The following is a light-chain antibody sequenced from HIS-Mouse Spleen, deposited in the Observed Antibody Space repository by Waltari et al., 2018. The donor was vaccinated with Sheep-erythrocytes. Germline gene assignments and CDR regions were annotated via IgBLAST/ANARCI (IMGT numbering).Light chain of an antibody. J-gene: IGKJ3*01. V-gene: IGKV3-11*01. CDR1: QRVSSY. CDR3: QQLNSYPPA. CDR2: DAS. Sequence: EIVLTQSPATLSLSPGERATLSCRASQRVSSYLAWYQQKPGQAPRLLIYDASNRATGIPARFSGSGSGTDFTLTISSLEPEDFAVYYCQQLNSYPPAFGPGTKVDIK.